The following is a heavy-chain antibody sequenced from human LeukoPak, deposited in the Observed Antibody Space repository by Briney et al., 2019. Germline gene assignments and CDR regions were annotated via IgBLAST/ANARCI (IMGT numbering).Heavy chain of an antibody. Sequence: VASVKVSCKASGGTFSSYAISWVRQAPGQGLEWMGGIIPIFGTANYAQKFQGRVTITADESTSTAYMELSSLRSEDTAVYYCASKWQQLEGYYYGMDVWGQGTTVTVSS. CDR3: ASKWQQLEGYYYGMDV. J-gene: IGHJ6*02. CDR2: IIPIFGTA. CDR1: GGTFSSYA. V-gene: IGHV1-69*13. D-gene: IGHD6-13*01.